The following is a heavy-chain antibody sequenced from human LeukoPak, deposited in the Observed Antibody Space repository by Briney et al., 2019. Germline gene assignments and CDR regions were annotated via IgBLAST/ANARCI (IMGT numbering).Heavy chain of an antibody. CDR1: GGSFSSYY. CDR2: IYYSGST. V-gene: IGHV4-59*01. CDR3: ARYTSHWGDFDY. Sequence: SETLSLTCTVSGGSFSSYYWSWIRQPPGKGLEWIGYIYYSGSTNYNPSLKRRVTISVDTSKNQFSLKLSSVTAADTAVYYWARYTSHWGDFDYWGQGTLVTVSS. J-gene: IGHJ4*02. D-gene: IGHD6-13*01.